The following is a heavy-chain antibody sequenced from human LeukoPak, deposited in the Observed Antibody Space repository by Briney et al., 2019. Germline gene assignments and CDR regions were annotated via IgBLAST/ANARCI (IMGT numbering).Heavy chain of an antibody. CDR2: IKQDGSEI. D-gene: IGHD6-19*01. CDR1: GFIFDNFW. Sequence: PGGSLRLSCAASGFIFDNFWMSWVRQAPGKGLEWVANIKQDGSEIYYVDSVKGRFTISRDNAKKLLYLQMNSLRAEDTALYYCARDMSFSTGDWYGELDNWGQGTLVTVSS. J-gene: IGHJ4*02. CDR3: ARDMSFSTGDWYGELDN. V-gene: IGHV3-7*05.